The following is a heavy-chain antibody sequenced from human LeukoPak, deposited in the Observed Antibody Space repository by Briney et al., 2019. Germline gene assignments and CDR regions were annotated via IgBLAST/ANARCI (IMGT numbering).Heavy chain of an antibody. Sequence: PGGSLRLSCAASGFTFSSYWMHWVRQVPGKGLVWVSRINSDGSSTNYADSVKGRFTISRDNAKNTLFLQMNGLRAEDTAVYYCARAGGGEIRGYYHYYFPYWGQGTLVTVSS. CDR2: INSDGSST. CDR3: ARAGGGEIRGYYHYYFPY. V-gene: IGHV3-74*01. J-gene: IGHJ4*02. D-gene: IGHD3-22*01. CDR1: GFTFSSYW.